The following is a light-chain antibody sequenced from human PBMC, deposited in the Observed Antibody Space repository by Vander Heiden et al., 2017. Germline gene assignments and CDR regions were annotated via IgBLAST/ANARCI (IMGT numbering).Light chain of an antibody. J-gene: IGLJ2*01. CDR3: LLYYGSSVI. CDR1: AGAVTSGNF. CDR2: STT. Sequence: QTVVTQEPSLSVSPGGTVTLTCASSAGAVTSGNFPNWFQQKPGQVTRALIYSTTNQHSWTPARFSGSLLGDKAALTLSGVQPEDEADYYCLLYYGSSVIFGGGTRLTVL. V-gene: IGLV7-43*01.